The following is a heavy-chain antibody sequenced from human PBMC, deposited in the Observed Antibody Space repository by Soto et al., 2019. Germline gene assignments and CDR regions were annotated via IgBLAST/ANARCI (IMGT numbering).Heavy chain of an antibody. V-gene: IGHV1-46*01. Sequence: ASVKVSCKASVYTFTSYYMHWVRQAPGQGLEWMGIINPSGGSTSYAQKFQGRLTLTTDTSTSTAFMDLGSLTSADTAVYYCAMVDLYVTPTPQDVWGQGTTVTVSS. CDR1: VYTFTSYY. D-gene: IGHD3-16*01. CDR2: INPSGGST. CDR3: AMVDLYVTPTPQDV. J-gene: IGHJ6*02.